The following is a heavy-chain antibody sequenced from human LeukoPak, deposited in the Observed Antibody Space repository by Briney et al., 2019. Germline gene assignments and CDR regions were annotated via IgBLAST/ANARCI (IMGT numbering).Heavy chain of an antibody. D-gene: IGHD6-19*01. CDR1: GYTFTSYV. J-gene: IGHJ6*02. Sequence: ASVKVSCKASGYTFTSYVISWVRQAPGQGLEWMGWISAYNGNTNYAQKLQGRVTMTTDTATSTAYMELRSLRSDDTAVYYCARDPSAVAGLNYYYYYGMDVWGQGTTVTVSS. CDR2: ISAYNGNT. V-gene: IGHV1-18*01. CDR3: ARDPSAVAGLNYYYYYGMDV.